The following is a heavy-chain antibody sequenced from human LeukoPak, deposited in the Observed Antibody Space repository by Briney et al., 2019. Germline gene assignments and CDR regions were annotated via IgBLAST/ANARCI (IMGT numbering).Heavy chain of an antibody. CDR3: ALTGVVPAAMLFDY. CDR1: GGTYSSYA. Sequence: SVKVSCKASGGTYSSYAISWVRQGPGQGLEWMGGIIPIFGTANYAQKFQGRVTITADESTSTAYMELSSLRSEDTAVYYCALTGVVPAAMLFDYWGQGTLVTVSS. J-gene: IGHJ4*02. V-gene: IGHV1-69*13. CDR2: IIPIFGTA. D-gene: IGHD2-2*01.